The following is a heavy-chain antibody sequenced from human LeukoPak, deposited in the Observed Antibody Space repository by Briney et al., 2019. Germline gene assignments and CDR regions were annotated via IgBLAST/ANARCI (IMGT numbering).Heavy chain of an antibody. CDR1: GYTFTSYD. CDR2: MNPNSGNT. D-gene: IGHD3-22*01. Sequence: ASVKVSCKASGYTFTSYDINWVRQATGQGLEWMGWMNPNSGNTGYAQKFQGRVTMTRNTSISTAYMELSSLRSEDTAVYYCARGPEIYYDSSGYYYYFDYWGQGTLVTVSS. J-gene: IGHJ4*02. CDR3: ARGPEIYYDSSGYYYYFDY. V-gene: IGHV1-8*01.